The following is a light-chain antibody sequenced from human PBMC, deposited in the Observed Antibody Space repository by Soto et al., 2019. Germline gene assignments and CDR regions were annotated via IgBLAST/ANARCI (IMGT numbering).Light chain of an antibody. CDR2: DAS. CDR3: QQRSKWPPEVT. CDR1: QSVSSY. Sequence: EILLTQSPATLSFSPGERATLSCRASQSVSSYLAWYQQKPGQAPRLLIYDASNRATGISARFSGSGSGTDFTLTISSLEPEDFAVYYCQQRSKWPPEVTFGQGTRLEIK. J-gene: IGKJ5*01. V-gene: IGKV3-11*01.